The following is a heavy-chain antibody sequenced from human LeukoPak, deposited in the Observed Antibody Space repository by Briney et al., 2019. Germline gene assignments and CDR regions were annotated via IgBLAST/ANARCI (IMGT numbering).Heavy chain of an antibody. CDR3: AKDPRVATIEIFDY. CDR2: INGDGSNT. CDR1: GFTFSSHW. V-gene: IGHV3-74*03. J-gene: IGHJ4*02. Sequence: PGGSLRLSCAASGFTFSSHWMHWVRQAPGKGLVWVSRINGDGSNTTYADSVKGRFTISRDNSKNTVYLQMNSLRAEDTAVYYCAKDPRVATIEIFDYWGQGTLVTVSS. D-gene: IGHD5-12*01.